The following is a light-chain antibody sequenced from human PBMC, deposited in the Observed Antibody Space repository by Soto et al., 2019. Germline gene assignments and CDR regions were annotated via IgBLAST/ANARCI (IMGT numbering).Light chain of an antibody. CDR2: DAS. CDR3: QQRTNWPIT. J-gene: IGKJ5*01. Sequence: EIVLTQSPATLSLSPGERATLPCRASQSVGSYLAWFQQRPGQAPRLLIYDASNRATGIPARFSGSGSGTDFTLTINSLEPEDFAVYYCQQRTNWPITFGQGTRLEI. V-gene: IGKV3-11*01. CDR1: QSVGSY.